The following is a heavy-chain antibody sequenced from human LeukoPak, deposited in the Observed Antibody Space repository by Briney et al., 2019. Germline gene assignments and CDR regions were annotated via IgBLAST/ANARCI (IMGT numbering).Heavy chain of an antibody. CDR1: GFTFSSYG. J-gene: IGHJ6*02. CDR2: IWYDGSNK. V-gene: IGHV3-33*01. CDR3: ARGSGSYRYYYYGMDV. Sequence: GGSLRLSCAASGFTFSSYGMHWVRQAPGKGLEWVAVIWYDGSNKYYADSVKGRFTISRDNTKNTLYLQMNSLRAEDTAVYYCARGSGSYRYYYYGMDVWGQGTTVTVS. D-gene: IGHD1-26*01.